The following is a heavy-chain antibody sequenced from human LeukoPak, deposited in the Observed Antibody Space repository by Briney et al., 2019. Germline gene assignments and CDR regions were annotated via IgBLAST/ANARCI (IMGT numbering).Heavy chain of an antibody. D-gene: IGHD3-3*01. CDR3: AREKSNTNDFWSGLWNYYYYMDV. J-gene: IGHJ6*03. V-gene: IGHV4-59*11. CDR2: IYNSGTT. CDR1: GDSISGHY. Sequence: SETLSLTCTVSGDSISGHYWNWIRQPPGKGLEWIGYIYNSGTTKYNPSLESRVTISVDTSKNQFSLKLTSVTAADTAVYYCAREKSNTNDFWSGLWNYYYYMDVWGKGTTVTVSS.